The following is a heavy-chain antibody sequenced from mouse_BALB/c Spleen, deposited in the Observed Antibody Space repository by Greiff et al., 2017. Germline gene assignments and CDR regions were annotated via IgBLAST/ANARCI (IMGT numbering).Heavy chain of an antibody. CDR3: TRDPIGNWDYFDY. CDR2: ISSGGSYT. CDR1: GFTFSSYT. J-gene: IGHJ2*01. Sequence: EVKLQESGGGLVKPGGSLKLSCAASGFTFSSYTMSWVRQTPEKRLEWVATISSGGSYTYYPDSVKGRFTISRDNAKNTLYLQMSSLKSEDTAMYYCTRDPIGNWDYFDYWGQGTTLTVSS. D-gene: IGHD4-1*01. V-gene: IGHV5-6-4*01.